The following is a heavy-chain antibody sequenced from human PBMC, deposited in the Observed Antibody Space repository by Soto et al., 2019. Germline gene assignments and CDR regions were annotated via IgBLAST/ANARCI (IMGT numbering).Heavy chain of an antibody. CDR3: ARPKRSGYDRGDSYYHTMDV. CDR1: GGTLSNFV. Sequence: QVQLVQSGAEVKNSGSSVKVSCKASGGTLSNFVITWVRQVPGQGLEWLGGILPMFGAVKYAQKFQDRLTIMADRSTNTVSMEIGSLISEDTAVYYGARPKRSGYDRGDSYYHTMDVWGHGTPVTVSS. CDR2: ILPMFGAV. V-gene: IGHV1-69*06. D-gene: IGHD3-3*01. J-gene: IGHJ6*02.